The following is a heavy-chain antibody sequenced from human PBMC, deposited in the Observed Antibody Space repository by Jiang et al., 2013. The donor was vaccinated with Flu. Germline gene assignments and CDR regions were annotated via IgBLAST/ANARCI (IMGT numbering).Heavy chain of an antibody. CDR2: IIPILGIA. V-gene: IGHV1-69*04. D-gene: IGHD6-6*01. CDR3: ARDRQYYYYYGMDV. Sequence: SGAEVKKPGSSVKVSCKASGGTFSSYAISWVRQAPGQGLEWMGRIIPILGIANYAQKFQGRVTITADKSTSTAYMELSSLRSEDTAVYYCARDRQYYYYYGMDVWGQGTTVTVSS. CDR1: GGTFSSYA. J-gene: IGHJ6*02.